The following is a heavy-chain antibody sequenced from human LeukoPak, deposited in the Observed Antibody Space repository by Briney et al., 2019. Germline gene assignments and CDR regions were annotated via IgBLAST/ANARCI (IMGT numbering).Heavy chain of an antibody. Sequence: GGSLRLSCAASGFTLSSHWMLWVRQTPGEGLVWVSRINSDGSSTIYADSVKGRFTTSRDNAKNSLYLQMNSLRAEDTAVYYCARPYYDYVWGSYRSLLYFDYWGQGTLVTVSS. D-gene: IGHD3-16*02. J-gene: IGHJ4*02. CDR1: GFTLSSHW. CDR3: ARPYYDYVWGSYRSLLYFDY. V-gene: IGHV3-74*01. CDR2: INSDGSST.